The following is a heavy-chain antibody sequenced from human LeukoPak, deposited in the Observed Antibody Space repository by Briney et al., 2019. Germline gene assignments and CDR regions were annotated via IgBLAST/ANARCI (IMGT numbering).Heavy chain of an antibody. D-gene: IGHD6-19*01. CDR1: GGSISTYY. J-gene: IGHJ4*02. Sequence: KPSETLSLTCTVSGGSISTYYWSWIRQPPGKGLEWIGYIYFSGSTDYNPSLKSRVIISVDTSNNQFSLKLSSVTAADTAVYYCAGYSSGWYVDYWGQGTLVTVSS. V-gene: IGHV4-59*01. CDR3: AGYSSGWYVDY. CDR2: IYFSGST.